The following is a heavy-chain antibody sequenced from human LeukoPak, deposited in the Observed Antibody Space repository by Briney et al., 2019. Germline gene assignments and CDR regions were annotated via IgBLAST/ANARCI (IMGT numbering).Heavy chain of an antibody. J-gene: IGHJ4*02. V-gene: IGHV1-69*04. D-gene: IGHD2-8*01. CDR2: IIPILGIA. CDR3: ARDRRHCTNGVCYNYFDY. Sequence: SVKVSCKASGGTFSSYAISWVRQAPGQGLEWMGRIIPILGIANYAQKFQGRVTITADKSTSTAYMELSSLRSEDTAVYYCARDRRHCTNGVCYNYFDYWGQGTLVTVSS. CDR1: GGTFSSYA.